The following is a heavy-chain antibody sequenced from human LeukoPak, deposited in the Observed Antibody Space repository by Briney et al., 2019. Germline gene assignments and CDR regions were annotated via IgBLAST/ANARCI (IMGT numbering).Heavy chain of an antibody. D-gene: IGHD3-3*01. J-gene: IGHJ6*04. CDR1: GFTLSSYG. CDR2: IRRKGYGGTT. V-gene: IGHV3-49*04. CDR3: TRDHDFWSGPFDV. Sequence: PGGSLRLSCVASGFTLSSYGMNWVRQAPEKGLEWVGFIRRKGYGGTTEYAPSVKGRFIISRDDSKSTAYLQMNSLKTEDTAVYYCTRDHDFWSGPFDVWGKGTTVTVSS.